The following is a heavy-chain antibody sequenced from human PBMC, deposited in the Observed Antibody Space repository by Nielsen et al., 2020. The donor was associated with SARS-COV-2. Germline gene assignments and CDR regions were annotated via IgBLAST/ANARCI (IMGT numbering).Heavy chain of an antibody. J-gene: IGHJ5*02. CDR2: IIPILGIA. CDR1: GGTFSSYA. V-gene: IGHV1-69*04. CDR3: AKDLGFAGTTSWFDP. D-gene: IGHD1-1*01. Sequence: SVKVSCKASGGTFSSYAISWVRQAPGQGLEWMGRIIPILGIANYAQKFQGRVTITADKSTSTAYMELSSLRSEDTAVYYCAKDLGFAGTTSWFDPWGQGTLVTVSS.